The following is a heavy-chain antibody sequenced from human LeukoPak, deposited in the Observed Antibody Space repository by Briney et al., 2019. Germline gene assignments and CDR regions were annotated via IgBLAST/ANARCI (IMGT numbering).Heavy chain of an antibody. CDR2: INHSGST. V-gene: IGHV4-34*01. CDR1: GGSFSGYY. D-gene: IGHD3-16*02. J-gene: IGHJ4*02. Sequence: SETLSLTCAVYGGSFSGYYWSWIRQPPGKGLEWIGEINHSGSTNYNPSLKSRVTMSVDTSKNQFSLKLSSVTAADTAVYYCARGSDYDYIWGSYHHACFDYWGQGTLVTVSS. CDR3: ARGSDYDYIWGSYHHACFDY.